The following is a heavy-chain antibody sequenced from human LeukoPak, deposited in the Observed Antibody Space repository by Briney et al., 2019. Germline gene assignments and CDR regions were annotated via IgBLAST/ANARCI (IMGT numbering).Heavy chain of an antibody. Sequence: ASVKVSCKVSGYTLTELSMHWVRQAPGKGLEWMGGFDPEDGETIYAQKFQGRVTMTEDTSTDTAYMELSSLRSEDTAVYYCVRDVGNYDSRGYYLGWFDPWGQGTLVTVFS. CDR2: FDPEDGET. V-gene: IGHV1-24*01. CDR3: VRDVGNYDSRGYYLGWFDP. CDR1: GYTLTELS. D-gene: IGHD3-22*01. J-gene: IGHJ5*02.